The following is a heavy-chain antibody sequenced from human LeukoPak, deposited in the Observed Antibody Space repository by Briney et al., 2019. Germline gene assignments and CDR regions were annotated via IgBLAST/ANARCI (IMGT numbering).Heavy chain of an antibody. CDR1: GFTWSRHT. CDR2: ITETSTT. J-gene: IGHJ3*02. V-gene: IGHV3-69-1*02. CDR3: ARGDTISDLNAFDI. Sequence: PGGPLRLSCAPSGFTWSRHTMNWVRHAPGKGLEWLSCITETSTTYYIDSVEGRCTISRDNVKNTLYLQTNTQQAEDTGDDHCARGDTISDLNAFDIWGQGTVVTVSS. D-gene: IGHD3-3*01.